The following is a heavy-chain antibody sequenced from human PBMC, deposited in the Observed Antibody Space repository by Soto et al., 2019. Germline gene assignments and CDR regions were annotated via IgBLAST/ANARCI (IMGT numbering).Heavy chain of an antibody. Sequence: ASVKVSCKASGYTFTSYGISWVRQAPGQGLEWMGWISAYNGNTNYAQKLQGRVTMTTDTSTSTAYMELRNLRSDDTAVYYCARGITYYYDSSGPTNGFDPWGQGTLVTVSS. J-gene: IGHJ5*02. D-gene: IGHD3-22*01. V-gene: IGHV1-18*01. CDR3: ARGITYYYDSSGPTNGFDP. CDR1: GYTFTSYG. CDR2: ISAYNGNT.